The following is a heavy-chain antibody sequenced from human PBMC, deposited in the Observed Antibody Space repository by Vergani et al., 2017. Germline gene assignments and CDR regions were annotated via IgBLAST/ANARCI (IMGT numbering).Heavy chain of an antibody. CDR3: AKEDYSNYEIDY. CDR2: IGTAGDT. Sequence: EVQLVESGGGLVQPGGSLRLSCAASGFTFSTYDMHWVRQATGKGLEWVSAIGTAGDTYYPGSVKGRFTISRDNSKNTLYLQINNLRDEDTAVYYCAKEDYSNYEIDYWGQGTLVTVSS. J-gene: IGHJ4*02. V-gene: IGHV3-13*01. CDR1: GFTFSTYD. D-gene: IGHD4-11*01.